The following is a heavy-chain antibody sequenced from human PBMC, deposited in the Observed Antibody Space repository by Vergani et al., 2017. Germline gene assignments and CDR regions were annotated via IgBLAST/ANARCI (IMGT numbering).Heavy chain of an antibody. V-gene: IGHV3-64*07. J-gene: IGHJ2*01. D-gene: IGHD2-2*01. CDR2: IRGNGEKA. CDR3: AWIRAYHHVNNWYLDR. Sequence: EVQLVESGGGLVKPGRSLRLFCVGSGFSFSSYALECVRQASGKGLQYVSGIRGNGEKAYYADSVKDSFTITRDNERNTVYLLMGGLSPYDMGVYYCAWIRAYHHVNNWYLDRWGRGTQVTVSS. CDR1: GFSFSSYA.